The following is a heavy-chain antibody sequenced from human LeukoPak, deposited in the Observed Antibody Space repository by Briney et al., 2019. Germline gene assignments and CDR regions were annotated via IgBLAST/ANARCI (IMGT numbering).Heavy chain of an antibody. CDR3: AKDKAPLYSGYDWDLDF. Sequence: PGGSLRLSCAASGFTFHHYAIHWVRQVPGKGLEWVSGISWNSAYIGYADSVKGRFTISRDNAKNSAYLQMNSLRAEDTALYYCAKDKAPLYSGYDWDLDFWGQGTMVTV. CDR1: GFTFHHYA. CDR2: ISWNSAYI. J-gene: IGHJ4*02. D-gene: IGHD5-12*01. V-gene: IGHV3-9*01.